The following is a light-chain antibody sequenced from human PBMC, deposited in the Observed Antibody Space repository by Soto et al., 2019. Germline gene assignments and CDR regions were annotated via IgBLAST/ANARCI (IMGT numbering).Light chain of an antibody. CDR2: STS. J-gene: IGKJ4*01. Sequence: DIQMTQSPSSVSAYVGDRVTITCRASQGISSWLAWYQQKPGTAPKLLIYSTSSLQSGVPSRFSGSGSGIDFSLTISSLQPEDFGTYYCQQTSSFPLTFGGGTKVEIK. V-gene: IGKV1-12*01. CDR1: QGISSW. CDR3: QQTSSFPLT.